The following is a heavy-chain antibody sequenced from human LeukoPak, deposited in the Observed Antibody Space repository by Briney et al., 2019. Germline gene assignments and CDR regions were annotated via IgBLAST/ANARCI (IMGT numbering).Heavy chain of an antibody. Sequence: PSETLSLTCTVSGASITSHYWDWIRQPPGKGLEWTGYIYSSGNTNYNPSLKSRVTMSVDTSKNQFSLKLSSVTAADTAVYYRARHAAWYFDNWGQGTLVTVSS. CDR1: GASITSHY. CDR2: IYSSGNT. D-gene: IGHD6-25*01. CDR3: ARHAAWYFDN. J-gene: IGHJ4*02. V-gene: IGHV4-4*09.